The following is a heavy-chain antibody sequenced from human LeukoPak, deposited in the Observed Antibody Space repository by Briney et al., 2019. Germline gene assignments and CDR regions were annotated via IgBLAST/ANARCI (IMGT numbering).Heavy chain of an antibody. V-gene: IGHV4-39*07. CDR3: ARFMVRGPNGDY. CDR1: GGSISSYY. Sequence: SSETLSLTCTVSGGSISSYYWGWIRQPPGKGLEWIGSIYYSGSTYYNPSLKSRVTISVDTSKNQFSLKLSSVTAADTAVYYCARFMVRGPNGDYWGQGNLVTVSS. J-gene: IGHJ4*02. D-gene: IGHD3-10*01. CDR2: IYYSGST.